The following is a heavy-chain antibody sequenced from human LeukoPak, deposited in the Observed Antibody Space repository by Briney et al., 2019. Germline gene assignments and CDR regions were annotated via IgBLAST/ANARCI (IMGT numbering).Heavy chain of an antibody. CDR1: GFTLSNCA. D-gene: IGHD5-12*01. J-gene: IGHJ4*02. CDR3: VKEVVATIPPL. CDR2: IDTKGTRT. Sequence: GGSLRLSCAASGFTLSNCAMTWVRQAPGKGLEWVPGIDTKGTRTYYADSVKGRFTISRDHSKNTLFLQMNSLRAEDTAVYYCVKEVVATIPPLWGQGTLVTVSS. V-gene: IGHV3-23*01.